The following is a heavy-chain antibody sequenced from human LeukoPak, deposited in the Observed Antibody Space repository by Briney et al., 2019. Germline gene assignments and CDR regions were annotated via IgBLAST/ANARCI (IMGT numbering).Heavy chain of an antibody. CDR1: GFTFSNAW. CDR2: IKRKTDGGTT. Sequence: GSLRLSCAASGFTFSNAWMSWVRQAPGKGLEWVGHIKRKTDGGTTDFAAPVKGRFTISRDDSENTLYLQMDSLKTEDTAVYYCTTEGYNYGYHSFDIWGQGTMVTVSS. D-gene: IGHD5-18*01. J-gene: IGHJ3*02. CDR3: TTEGYNYGYHSFDI. V-gene: IGHV3-15*01.